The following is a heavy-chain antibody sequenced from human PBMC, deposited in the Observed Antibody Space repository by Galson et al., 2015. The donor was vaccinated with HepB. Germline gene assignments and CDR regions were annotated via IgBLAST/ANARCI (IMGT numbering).Heavy chain of an antibody. Sequence: SLRLSCAASGFTFSSYAMHWVRQAPGKGLEWVAVTSYDGSNKYYADSVKGRFTISRDNSKNALSLQVNSLRAEDTAVYYCARARGTGWELLVSFDYWGQGTLVTVSS. J-gene: IGHJ4*02. D-gene: IGHD1-26*01. CDR2: TSYDGSNK. CDR1: GFTFSSYA. V-gene: IGHV3-30-3*01. CDR3: ARARGTGWELLVSFDY.